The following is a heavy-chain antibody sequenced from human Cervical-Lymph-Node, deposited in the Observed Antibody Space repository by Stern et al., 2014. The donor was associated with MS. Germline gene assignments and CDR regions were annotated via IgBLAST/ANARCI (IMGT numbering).Heavy chain of an antibody. CDR3: ARDNDDNGMDV. CDR2: FIPLFGTT. Sequence: VQLVESGAEVKKPGSSEKVSCTASGDTFINFGISWVRQAPGQGLEWMGGFIPLFGTTEYVEKFQGRLTINADESATTVYMELSSLRSEDTAVYYCARDNDDNGMDVWGQGTTVIVSS. D-gene: IGHD1-1*01. V-gene: IGHV1-69*01. CDR1: GDTFINFG. J-gene: IGHJ6*02.